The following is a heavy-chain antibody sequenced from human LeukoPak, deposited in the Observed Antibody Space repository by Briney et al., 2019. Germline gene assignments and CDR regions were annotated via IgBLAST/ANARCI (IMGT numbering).Heavy chain of an antibody. Sequence: PGGSLRLSCAASGFTFSSYGMSWVRQAPGKWLEWVSAISGSGGNTYYADSVNGRFTISRDNSKNTLYLQMNSLRNEDTAVYYCAKDSSARRFGEVLSRTAQYNWFDPWGQGTMVTVSS. CDR3: AKDSSARRFGEVLSRTAQYNWFDP. D-gene: IGHD3-10*01. V-gene: IGHV3-23*01. J-gene: IGHJ5*02. CDR1: GFTFSSYG. CDR2: ISGSGGNT.